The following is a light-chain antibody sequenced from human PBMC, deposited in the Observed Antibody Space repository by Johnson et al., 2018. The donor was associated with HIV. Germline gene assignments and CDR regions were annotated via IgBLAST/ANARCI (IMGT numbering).Light chain of an antibody. CDR3: GTWDSSLGV. CDR1: SSNIGRNY. Sequence: QSVLTQPPSVSAAPGQKVTISCSGSSSNIGRNYVSWYQQLPGTAPKLLIYDSYKRPSGIPDRFSGSKSGTSATLGITGLQTGDEADYYCGTWDSSLGVFGTGTKVTVL. CDR2: DSY. J-gene: IGLJ1*01. V-gene: IGLV1-51*01.